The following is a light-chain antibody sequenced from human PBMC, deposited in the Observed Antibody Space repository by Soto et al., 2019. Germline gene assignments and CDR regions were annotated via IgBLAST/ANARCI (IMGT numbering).Light chain of an antibody. CDR2: DVS. CDR1: SSDTGDSNS. J-gene: IGLJ1*01. V-gene: IGLV2-8*01. CDR3: SSYAGSNNYV. Sequence: QSALTQPPSASGSPGQSVTISCTGTSSDTGDSNSVSWYQQHPGKAPKLMIYDVSKRPSGVPDRFSGSKSGNTASLTVSGLQAEDEADYYCSSYAGSNNYVFGTGTKVTVL.